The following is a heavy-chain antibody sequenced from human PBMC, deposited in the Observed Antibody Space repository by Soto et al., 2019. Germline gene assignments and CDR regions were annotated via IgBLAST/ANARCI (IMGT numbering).Heavy chain of an antibody. Sequence: SVKVSCKASGGTFSSYAISWVRQAPGQGLEWMGGIIPIFGTANYAQKFQGRVTITADESTSTAYMELSSLRSEDTAVYYCARDLPRCSGGSCYSWPYYFDYWGQGTLVTVSS. V-gene: IGHV1-69*13. J-gene: IGHJ4*02. D-gene: IGHD2-15*01. CDR3: ARDLPRCSGGSCYSWPYYFDY. CDR2: IIPIFGTA. CDR1: GGTFSSYA.